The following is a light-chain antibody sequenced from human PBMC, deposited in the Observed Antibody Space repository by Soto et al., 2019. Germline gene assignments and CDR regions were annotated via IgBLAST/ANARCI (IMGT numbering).Light chain of an antibody. J-gene: IGKJ1*01. Sequence: DIQMTQSPSSLSASVGDRVTLTCRVSQDITAHLGWNQQKPGKAPKSLIYVASRLQSGVPPRFSGSGSGTEFTLTISSLQPEDLAAYFCLQHNSDPCTFGQGTKVEIK. CDR3: LQHNSDPCT. CDR1: QDITAH. V-gene: IGKV1-17*01. CDR2: VAS.